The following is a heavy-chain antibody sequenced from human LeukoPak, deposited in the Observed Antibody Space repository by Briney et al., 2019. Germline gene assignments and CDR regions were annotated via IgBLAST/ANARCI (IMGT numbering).Heavy chain of an antibody. Sequence: ASVKVSCKVSGYTLTELSMRWVRQAPGKGLEWMGGFDPEDSETIYAQKFQGRVTMTEDTSTDTAYMELSSLRSEDTAVYYCATYPWFGELLYGYFQHWGQGTLVTVSS. D-gene: IGHD3-10*01. V-gene: IGHV1-24*01. J-gene: IGHJ1*01. CDR1: GYTLTELS. CDR2: FDPEDSET. CDR3: ATYPWFGELLYGYFQH.